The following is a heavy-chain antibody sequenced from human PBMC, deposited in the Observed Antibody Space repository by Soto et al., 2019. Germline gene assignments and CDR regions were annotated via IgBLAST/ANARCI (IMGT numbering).Heavy chain of an antibody. CDR2: ISYSGST. CDR3: AREVSTHFEY. Sequence: SETLSLTCTVSGGSISSGGYYWSWIRQHPGKGLEWIGFISYSGSTSYNPSLKSRVSISADTSKNHFSLRVSSVTAADTAVYYCAREVSTHFEYWGQGTLVTVSS. V-gene: IGHV4-31*03. CDR1: GGSISSGGYY. D-gene: IGHD6-13*01. J-gene: IGHJ4*02.